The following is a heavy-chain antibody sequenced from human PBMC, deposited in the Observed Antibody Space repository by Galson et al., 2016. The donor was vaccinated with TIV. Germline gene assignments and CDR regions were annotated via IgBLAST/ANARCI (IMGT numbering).Heavy chain of an antibody. CDR3: MREGSTVTMHHYFGMDV. J-gene: IGHJ6*02. CDR1: GYSIKSGYY. CDR2: IYESGTT. Sequence: ETLSLTCDVSGYSIKSGYYWGWIRQPPGKGPQWIGSIYESGTTYSNPSLKSRLTLSVDTSKNQFSLKLSSVTASDTAVYYCMREGSTVTMHHYFGMDVWGQGTSVTVSS. V-gene: IGHV4-38-2*02. D-gene: IGHD4-17*01.